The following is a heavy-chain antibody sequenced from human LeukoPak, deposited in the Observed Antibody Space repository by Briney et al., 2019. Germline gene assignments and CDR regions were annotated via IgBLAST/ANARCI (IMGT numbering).Heavy chain of an antibody. CDR3: ATDDFWSGSDGWFDP. CDR2: VYYRGST. Sequence: PSETLSLTCTVSGGSISSGSYYWGWIRQSPGKGLEWLGSVYYRGSTHYNPSFRSRVTISVDTSKNQFSLKLSSVTAGDTAVYYCATDDFWSGSDGWFDPRGQGNLVTASS. J-gene: IGHJ5*02. V-gene: IGHV4-39*01. CDR1: GGSISSGSYY. D-gene: IGHD3-3*01.